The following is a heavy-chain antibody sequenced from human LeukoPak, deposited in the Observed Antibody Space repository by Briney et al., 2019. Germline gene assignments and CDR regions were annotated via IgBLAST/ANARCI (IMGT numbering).Heavy chain of an antibody. CDR1: GGTFSSYT. CDR3: ARAFPDYSMDY. D-gene: IGHD2-15*01. CDR2: IIPNSGGT. V-gene: IGHV1-2*02. J-gene: IGHJ4*02. Sequence: ASVKVSCKASGGTFSSYTISWVRQAPGQGLEWMGWIIPNSGGTNYAQKFQGRATMTRDTSISTAYMELSRLRSDDTAVYYCARAFPDYSMDYWGQGTLVTVSS.